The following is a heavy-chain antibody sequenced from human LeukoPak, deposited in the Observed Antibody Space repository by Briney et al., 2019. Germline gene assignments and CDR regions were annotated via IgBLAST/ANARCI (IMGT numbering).Heavy chain of an antibody. CDR1: GYSISSGYY. D-gene: IGHD3-10*01. CDR3: ARDSGTTGEVKFDP. J-gene: IGHJ5*02. CDR2: IYTSGTI. V-gene: IGHV4-38-2*02. Sequence: SETLSLTCTVSGYSISSGYYWSWIRQPPGKGLEWIGRIYTSGTITYNPSLKSRVTMSVDTSKNQFSLKLSSVTAADTAVYYCARDSGTTGEVKFDPWGQGTLVTVSS.